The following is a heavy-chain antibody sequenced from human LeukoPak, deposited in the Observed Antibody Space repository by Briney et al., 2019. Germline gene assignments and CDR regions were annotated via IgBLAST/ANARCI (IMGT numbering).Heavy chain of an antibody. CDR3: ARKGPEHLPTYFDH. V-gene: IGHV4-61*02. D-gene: IGHD2-21*01. CDR2: IYTSGST. J-gene: IGHJ4*02. CDR1: GGSISSGSYY. Sequence: PSETLSLTCTVSGGSISSGSYYWSWIRQPAGKGLEWIGRIYTSGSTNYNPSLSGRVAISLDKSRNHFTLMVTAVTAADTAFYYCARKGPEHLPTYFDHWGRGILVTVSS.